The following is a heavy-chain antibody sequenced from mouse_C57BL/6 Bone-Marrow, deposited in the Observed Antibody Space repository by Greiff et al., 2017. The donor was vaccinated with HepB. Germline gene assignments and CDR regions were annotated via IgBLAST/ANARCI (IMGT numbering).Heavy chain of an antibody. Sequence: VKLQESGAELAKPGASVKLSCKASGYTFTSYWMHWVQQRPGQGLEWIGYINPSGGYTKYNQKFKDKSTLTADQSSSTAYMQLDSLTYEDSAVYCCASTTKSDYYTMDYWGQGTTVTVSS. CDR3: ASTTKSDYYTMDY. J-gene: IGHJ4*01. CDR2: INPSGGYT. D-gene: IGHD1-1*01. V-gene: IGHV1-7*01. CDR1: GYTFTSYW.